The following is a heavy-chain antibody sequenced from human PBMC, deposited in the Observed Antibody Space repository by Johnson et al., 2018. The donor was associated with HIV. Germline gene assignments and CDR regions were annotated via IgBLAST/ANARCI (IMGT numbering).Heavy chain of an antibody. CDR3: AKEWAGFGETHDTVDI. CDR1: GFTVSSNY. Sequence: QVQLVESGGGVIRPGGSLRLSCAASGFTVSSNYMSWVRQAPGKGLEWVAFMPFYESDGYYADFVKGRFIMSRDNSKTTVFLQMNRLRAEDTALYYCAKEWAGFGETHDTVDIWGQGTMVTVSS. CDR2: MPFYESDG. D-gene: IGHD3-10*01. V-gene: IGHV3-30*02. J-gene: IGHJ3*02.